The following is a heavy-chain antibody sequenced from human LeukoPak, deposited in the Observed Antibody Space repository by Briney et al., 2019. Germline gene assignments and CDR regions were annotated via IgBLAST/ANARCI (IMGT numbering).Heavy chain of an antibody. CDR2: INHSGST. CDR1: GGSFSGYY. D-gene: IGHD3-22*01. V-gene: IGHV4-34*01. CDR3: AGMIVVVSAIPRYYGMDV. Sequence: SETLSLTCAVYGGSFSGYYWSWIRQPPGKGLEWIGEINHSGSTNYNPSLKSRVTISVDTPKNQFSLKLSSVTAADTAVYYCAGMIVVVSAIPRYYGMDVWGQGTTVTVSS. J-gene: IGHJ6*02.